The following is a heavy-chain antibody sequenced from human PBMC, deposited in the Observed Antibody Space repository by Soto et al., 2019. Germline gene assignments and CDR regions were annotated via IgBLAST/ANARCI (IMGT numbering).Heavy chain of an antibody. V-gene: IGHV3-30*03. J-gene: IGHJ6*02. CDR3: ARDLRQGASGATVFGMDV. Sequence: QVQLVESGGGEVQPGTSLRLSCIASGFIFCNNGMHWVRQAPGKGLEWVALVSHDGRKTFYADSVKGRLTIYRDNSKNTVYLHMNNLRPEDTAVYRCARDLRQGASGATVFGMDVWGQGTTVTVSS. CDR2: VSHDGRKT. D-gene: IGHD7-27*01. CDR1: GFIFCNNG.